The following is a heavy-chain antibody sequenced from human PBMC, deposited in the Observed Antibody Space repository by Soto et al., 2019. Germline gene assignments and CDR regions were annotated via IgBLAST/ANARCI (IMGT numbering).Heavy chain of an antibody. CDR3: ASFFHDYYAMDV. Sequence: LSLTCAVSGGSISSGGYSWSWIRQPPGKGLEWIGYIYHSRSTYYNPSRKSRVTRSLDTSKSQFSLRLSSVTAADTAVYYCASFFHDYYAMDVWGQGTTVTVSS. CDR1: GGSISSGGYS. V-gene: IGHV4-30-2*01. CDR2: IYHSRST. J-gene: IGHJ6*02.